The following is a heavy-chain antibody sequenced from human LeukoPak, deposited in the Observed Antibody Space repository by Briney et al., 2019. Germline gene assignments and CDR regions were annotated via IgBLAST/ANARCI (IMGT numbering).Heavy chain of an antibody. J-gene: IGHJ4*02. Sequence: PSETLSLTCTVSGGSISSSIYYWGWIRQPPGKGLEWIGSIYYSGSTYYNPSLKSRVTISVDTSKNQFSLKLSSVTAADTAVYYCARHDYYGSGSYSDYFDYWGQRTLVTVSS. D-gene: IGHD3-10*01. CDR3: ARHDYYGSGSYSDYFDY. CDR2: IYYSGST. V-gene: IGHV4-39*01. CDR1: GGSISSSIYY.